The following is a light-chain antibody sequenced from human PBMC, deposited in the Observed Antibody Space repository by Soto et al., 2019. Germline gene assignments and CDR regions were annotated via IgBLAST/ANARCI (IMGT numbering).Light chain of an antibody. CDR1: QSISSW. CDR3: QQWAT. CDR2: DAS. V-gene: IGKV1-5*01. J-gene: IGKJ2*01. Sequence: DIQMTQSPFTLSASVGDRVTITCRASQSISSWLAWYQQKPGKAPKLLIYDASSLESGVPSRFSGSGSGTEFTLTISSLQPDDFATYYCQQWATFGQGTKLEIK.